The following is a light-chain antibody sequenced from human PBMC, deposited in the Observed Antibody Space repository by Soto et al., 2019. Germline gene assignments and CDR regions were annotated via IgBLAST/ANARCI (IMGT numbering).Light chain of an antibody. V-gene: IGKV3-11*01. Sequence: EIVLTQSPATLSLSPGDSATLSCRASQSVSSYLAWYQQKPGQAPRLLIYDASNRATGIQARFSGSGSGTEFTLTIRSLEPEDFAVYYCKQRSNWPTCGQGTKVDIK. CDR1: QSVSSY. CDR3: KQRSNWPT. J-gene: IGKJ1*01. CDR2: DAS.